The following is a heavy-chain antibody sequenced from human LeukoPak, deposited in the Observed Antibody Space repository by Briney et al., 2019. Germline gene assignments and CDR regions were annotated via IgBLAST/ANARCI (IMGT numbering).Heavy chain of an antibody. CDR2: ISGSGGTT. D-gene: IGHD3-22*01. J-gene: IGHJ4*02. V-gene: IGHV3-23*01. CDR3: AKGFSSGYVDY. Sequence: GGTLRLSCAASGFIFSRYGMSWVRQAPGKGLEWVSAISGSGGTTYYADSVKGRFTISRDNSKNTLYLQMNSLRAEDTAVYYCAKGFSSGYVDYWGQGTLVTVSS. CDR1: GFIFSRYG.